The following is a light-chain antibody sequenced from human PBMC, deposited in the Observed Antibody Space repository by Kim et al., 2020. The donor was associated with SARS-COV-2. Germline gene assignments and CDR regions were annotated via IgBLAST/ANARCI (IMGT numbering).Light chain of an antibody. CDR2: AAS. V-gene: IGKV1-39*01. CDR3: QQSYITPFT. J-gene: IGKJ3*01. CDR1: QSISSH. Sequence: ASVGDRVTITCRTAQSISSHLNWYQQKPGRAPKLLISAASTLQGGVPSRFSGSGSETDFTLTISSLQPDDFATYFCQQSYITPFTFGPGTKVDIK.